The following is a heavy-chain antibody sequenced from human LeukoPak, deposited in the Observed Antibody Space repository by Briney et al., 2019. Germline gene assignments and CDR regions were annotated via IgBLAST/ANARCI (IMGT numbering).Heavy chain of an antibody. CDR1: GFSFSRYW. V-gene: IGHV3-23*01. CDR3: GKDSVVVAGLVNYFDY. J-gene: IGHJ4*02. D-gene: IGHD6-19*01. CDR2: ISGSGGST. Sequence: GESLRLSCEASGFSFSRYWMSWVRQAPGKGLEWVSAISGSGGSTYYADSVKGRFTISRDNSKNTLYLQMKGLRAEDTAVYYCGKDSVVVAGLVNYFDYWGQGTLVTVSS.